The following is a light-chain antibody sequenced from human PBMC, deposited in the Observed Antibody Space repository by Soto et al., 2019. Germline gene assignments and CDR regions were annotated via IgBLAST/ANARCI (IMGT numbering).Light chain of an antibody. V-gene: IGLV1-47*01. CDR1: SSNIESNY. Sequence: QSVLTQPPSASGTPGQRVTISCSGSSSNIESNYVYWYQQLPGTAPKLLIYRNNQRPSGVPDRFSGSKSGTSASLAISGLRSEDEADYYCAAWDDSLSGPVFGGGTKLTVL. J-gene: IGLJ3*02. CDR2: RNN. CDR3: AAWDDSLSGPV.